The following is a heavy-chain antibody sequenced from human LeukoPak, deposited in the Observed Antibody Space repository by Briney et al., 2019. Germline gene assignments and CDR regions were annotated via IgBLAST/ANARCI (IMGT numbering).Heavy chain of an antibody. CDR3: ARKENVYYYFDY. D-gene: IGHD3-10*01. CDR2: IYHSGTT. CDR1: GYSITSSSW. J-gene: IGHJ4*02. V-gene: IGHV4-28*01. Sequence: PSDTLSLTCAVSGYSITSSSWWGWIRQPPGKGLEWIGYIYHSGTTYCNPSLQSRVTMSVDTSKNQFSLKLSSVTAVDTAVYYCARKENVYYYFDYWGQGTLVTVSS.